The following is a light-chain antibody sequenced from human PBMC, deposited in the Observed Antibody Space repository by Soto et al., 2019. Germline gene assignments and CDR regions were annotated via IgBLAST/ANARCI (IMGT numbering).Light chain of an antibody. J-gene: IGKJ1*01. CDR2: AAS. CDR1: QSISSY. CDR3: QHTYSIPVT. Sequence: DIQMTQSPSSLSASVGDRVTITCRASQSISSYLNWYQQKPGKAPKLLIFAASTLHSGVPSRFSGSGSGTDFTLTISSLQPEDFATYYCQHTYSIPVTFGQGTKGESK. V-gene: IGKV1-39*01.